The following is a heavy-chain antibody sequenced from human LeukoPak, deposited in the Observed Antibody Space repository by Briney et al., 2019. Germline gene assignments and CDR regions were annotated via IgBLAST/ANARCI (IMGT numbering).Heavy chain of an antibody. CDR1: GFTFSNAW. CDR2: IKRKTDCGTT. J-gene: IGHJ4*02. CDR3: TTDLTVTTPLDY. V-gene: IGHV3-15*01. D-gene: IGHD4-17*01. Sequence: PGGSLRLSCAASGFTFSNAWLSWVRQAPGKGLEWVGRIKRKTDCGTTDYAAPVKGRFTISRDDSKNTLYLQMNSLKTEDTAVYYCTTDLTVTTPLDYWGQGTLVTASS.